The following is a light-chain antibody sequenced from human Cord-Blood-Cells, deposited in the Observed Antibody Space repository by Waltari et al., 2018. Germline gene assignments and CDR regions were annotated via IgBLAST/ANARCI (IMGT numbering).Light chain of an antibody. J-gene: IGLJ2*01. CDR2: DVS. CDR3: CSYAGSYTV. Sequence: QSALTQPRSVSGSAGQSVTISCTGTSSDVGGYKYVSWYQQHPGKAPNLMIYDVSKRPSGVPDRFSGSKSGNTASLTISGLQAEDEADYYCCSYAGSYTVFGGGTKLTVL. V-gene: IGLV2-11*01. CDR1: SSDVGGYKY.